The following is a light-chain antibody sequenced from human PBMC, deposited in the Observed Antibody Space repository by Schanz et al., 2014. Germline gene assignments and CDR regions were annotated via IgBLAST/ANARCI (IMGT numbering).Light chain of an antibody. J-gene: IGLJ2*01. CDR3: SSYTSSSTVV. V-gene: IGLV2-11*01. Sequence: QSALTQPRSVSGSPGQSVTISCTGTSSDVGGYNYVSWYQQHPGKAPKLMIYDVSKRPSGVPDRFSGSKSGNTASLTISGLQAEDEADYYCSSYTSSSTVVFGGGTKLTV. CDR1: SSDVGGYNY. CDR2: DVS.